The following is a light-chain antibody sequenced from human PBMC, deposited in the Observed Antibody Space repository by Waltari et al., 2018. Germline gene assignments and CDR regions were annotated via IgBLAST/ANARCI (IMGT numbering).Light chain of an antibody. CDR1: QSVAGD. Sequence: EIVMTQSPDTLSVSPGERASLSCRASQSVAGDLAWYQQKPGQSPRLLISDASTRATGIPARFSGSGSGTEFTLTISSLQSEDFAVYFCQQYNNWPRTFGQGTKVEIK. V-gene: IGKV3-15*01. CDR2: DAS. CDR3: QQYNNWPRT. J-gene: IGKJ1*01.